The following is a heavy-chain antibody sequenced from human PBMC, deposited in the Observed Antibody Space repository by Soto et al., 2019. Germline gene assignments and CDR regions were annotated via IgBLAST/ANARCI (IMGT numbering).Heavy chain of an antibody. CDR3: ARGIVVVIATHSSGVDWFDP. V-gene: IGHV4-31*03. J-gene: IGHJ5*02. Sequence: QVQLQESGPGLVKPSQTLSLTCTVSGGSISSGGYYWSWIRQHPGKGLEWIGYIYYSGSTYYNPSLKSRVTISVDTSKNQFSLKLSSVTAADTAVYYCARGIVVVIATHSSGVDWFDPWGQGTLVTVSS. D-gene: IGHD2-21*01. CDR2: IYYSGST. CDR1: GGSISSGGYY.